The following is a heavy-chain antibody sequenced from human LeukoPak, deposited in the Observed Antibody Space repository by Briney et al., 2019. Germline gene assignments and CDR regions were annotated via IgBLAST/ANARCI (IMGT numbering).Heavy chain of an antibody. J-gene: IGHJ6*03. CDR3: ARAEVVVVPAAMAYYYYMDV. CDR2: INHSGST. CDR1: GGSISSYY. Sequence: SETLSLTCTVSGGSISSYYWSWIRQPPGKGLEWIGEINHSGSTNYNPSLKSRVTISVDTSKNQFSLKLSSVTAADTAVYYCARAEVVVVPAAMAYYYYMDVWGKGTTVTVSS. V-gene: IGHV4-34*01. D-gene: IGHD2-2*01.